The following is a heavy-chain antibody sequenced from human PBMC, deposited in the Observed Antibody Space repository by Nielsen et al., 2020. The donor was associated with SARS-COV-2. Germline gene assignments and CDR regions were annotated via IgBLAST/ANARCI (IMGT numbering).Heavy chain of an antibody. Sequence: SLKISCAASGFSVEDYDIHWVRQVPGRGLEWVSGFSWNGASIGYADSVKGRFTISRDNAKNSLFLQMNSLRPDDTALYYCAKVENWNDGPEDAFDIWGQGTMVTVSS. CDR2: FSWNGASI. D-gene: IGHD1-1*01. J-gene: IGHJ3*02. CDR1: GFSVEDYD. CDR3: AKVENWNDGPEDAFDI. V-gene: IGHV3-9*01.